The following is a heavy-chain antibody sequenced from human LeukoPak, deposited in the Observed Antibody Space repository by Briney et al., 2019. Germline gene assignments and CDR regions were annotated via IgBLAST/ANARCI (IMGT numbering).Heavy chain of an antibody. CDR1: GYTFTGYY. CDR3: ASSCSSTSCYSLGYYYMDV. V-gene: IGHV1-2*02. J-gene: IGHJ6*03. CDR2: INPNSGGT. Sequence: ASVKVSCKASGYTFTGYYMHWVRQAPGQGLEWIGWINPNSGGTNYAQKFQGRVTMTRDTSISTAYMELSRLRSDDTAVYYCASSCSSTSCYSLGYYYMDVWGKGTTVTVSS. D-gene: IGHD2-2*02.